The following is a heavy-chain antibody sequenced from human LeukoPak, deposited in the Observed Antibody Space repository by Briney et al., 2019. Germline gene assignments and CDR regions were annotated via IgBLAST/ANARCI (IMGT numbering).Heavy chain of an antibody. CDR2: INPSGGST. D-gene: IGHD5-18*01. CDR3: ATEIQLWTPNYYYYGMDV. Sequence: ASVKVSCKASGYTFTSHYMHWVRQAPGQGLEWMGIINPSGGSTSYAQKFQGRVTMTRDTSTSTVYMELSSLRSEDTAVYYCATEIQLWTPNYYYYGMDVWGQGTTVTVSS. J-gene: IGHJ6*02. V-gene: IGHV1-46*01. CDR1: GYTFTSHY.